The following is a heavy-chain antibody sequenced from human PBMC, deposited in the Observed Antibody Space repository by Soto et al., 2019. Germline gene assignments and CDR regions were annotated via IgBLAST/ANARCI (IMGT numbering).Heavy chain of an antibody. CDR1: GYTFTSYG. CDR2: ISAYNGNT. Sequence: PSVKVSCKASGYTFTSYGISWVRQAPGQGLEWMGWISAYNGNTNYAQKLQGRVTMTTDTSTSTAYMELRSLRSDDTAVYYCARDRRGSSSPRFDYWGQGTLVTVSS. D-gene: IGHD6-6*01. V-gene: IGHV1-18*04. J-gene: IGHJ4*02. CDR3: ARDRRGSSSPRFDY.